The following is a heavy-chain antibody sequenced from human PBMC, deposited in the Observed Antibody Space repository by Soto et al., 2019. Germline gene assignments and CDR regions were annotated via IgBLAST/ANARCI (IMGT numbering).Heavy chain of an antibody. CDR1: GFTFRNHA. D-gene: IGHD1-26*01. Sequence: EVQLLESGVGLVQPGGPLRLSCAVSGFTFRNHAMHWVRQAPGKGLQWVSGISGGGDSTFYADSVKGRFTISRDNSMSTLYLHMNSLRAEDTAVYYCAKVYYSGTFPGAFDVWGQGTMVTVSS. V-gene: IGHV3-23*01. J-gene: IGHJ3*01. CDR2: ISGGGDST. CDR3: AKVYYSGTFPGAFDV.